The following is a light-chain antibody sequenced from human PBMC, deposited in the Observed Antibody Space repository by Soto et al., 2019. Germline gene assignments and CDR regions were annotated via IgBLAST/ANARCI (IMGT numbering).Light chain of an antibody. Sequence: QSVLTQPPSVSAAPGQKVTISCSGSSSNIGNNYVSWYQQLPGTAPKLLIYDTNKRPSGIPDRFSGSSSGTSATLGITGLQTGDEADYYCGTWDSSLSAGVFGGGTKVTVL. CDR3: GTWDSSLSAGV. CDR1: SSNIGNNY. V-gene: IGLV1-51*01. J-gene: IGLJ2*01. CDR2: DTN.